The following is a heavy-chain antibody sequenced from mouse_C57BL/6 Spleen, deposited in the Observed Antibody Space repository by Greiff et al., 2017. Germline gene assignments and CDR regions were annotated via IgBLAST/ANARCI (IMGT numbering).Heavy chain of an antibody. V-gene: IGHV1-74*01. Sequence: QVQLQQPGAELVKPGASVKVSCKASGYTFTTYWMHWVKQRPGQGLEWIGRFHPSDSDTNYNQKFKGKATLTVDKSSSTAYMLLSRLTYDDSAVYYCAIGGNRCAMDYWGQGTSVTVSS. J-gene: IGHJ4*01. CDR3: AIGGNRCAMDY. D-gene: IGHD2-1*01. CDR1: GYTFTTYW. CDR2: FHPSDSDT.